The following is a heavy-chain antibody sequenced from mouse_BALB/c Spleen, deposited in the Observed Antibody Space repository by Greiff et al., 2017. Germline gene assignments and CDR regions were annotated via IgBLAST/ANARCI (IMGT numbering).Heavy chain of an antibody. J-gene: IGHJ2*01. CDR3: TAYYRYVDY. CDR1: GYTFTSYW. D-gene: IGHD2-14*01. Sequence: VQLQQPGAELVRPGASVKLSCKASGYTFTSYWINWVKQRPGQGLEWIGNIYPSDSYTNYNQKFKDKATLTVDKSSSTAYMQLSSPTSEDSAVYYCTAYYRYVDYWGQGTTLTVSS. V-gene: IGHV1-69*02. CDR2: IYPSDSYT.